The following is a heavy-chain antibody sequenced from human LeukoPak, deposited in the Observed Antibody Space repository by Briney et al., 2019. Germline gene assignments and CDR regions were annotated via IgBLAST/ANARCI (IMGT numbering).Heavy chain of an antibody. J-gene: IGHJ4*02. CDR2: ISAYNGNT. V-gene: IGHV1-18*01. D-gene: IGHD3-22*01. Sequence: ASVKVSCKASGYTFTSYGISWVRLAPGQGREWMGWISAYNGNTNYAQKLQGRVTMTTDTSTSTAYMELRSLRSDDTAVYYCAREIASYDSSGYLVYWGQGTLVTVSS. CDR1: GYTFTSYG. CDR3: AREIASYDSSGYLVY.